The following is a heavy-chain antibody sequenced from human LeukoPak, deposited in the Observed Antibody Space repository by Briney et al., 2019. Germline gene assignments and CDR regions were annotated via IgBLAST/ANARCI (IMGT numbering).Heavy chain of an antibody. CDR1: GYTFIGYY. Sequence: GASVKVSCKASGYTFIGYYMRWVRQAPGQGLEWMGWINPNSGGTNYAQKFQGRVTMTRDTSISTAYMELSRLRSDDTAVYYCARLQSYYYYGMDVWGQGTTVTVSS. CDR3: ARLQSYYYYGMDV. V-gene: IGHV1-2*02. CDR2: INPNSGGT. J-gene: IGHJ6*02.